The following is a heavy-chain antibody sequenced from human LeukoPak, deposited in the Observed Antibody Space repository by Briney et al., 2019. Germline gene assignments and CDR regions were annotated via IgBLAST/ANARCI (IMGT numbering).Heavy chain of an antibody. CDR2: ISDSGDST. CDR1: GFTFSSYA. Sequence: GGSLRLSCAASGFTFSSYAMSWVRQAPGKGLEWVSGISDSGDSTYYADSVKGRFTISRDNSKNTLYLQMNSLRAEDTAVYYCAKDKDKAMDPNFDNWGQGTQVTVSS. D-gene: IGHD5-18*01. CDR3: AKDKDKAMDPNFDN. J-gene: IGHJ4*02. V-gene: IGHV3-23*01.